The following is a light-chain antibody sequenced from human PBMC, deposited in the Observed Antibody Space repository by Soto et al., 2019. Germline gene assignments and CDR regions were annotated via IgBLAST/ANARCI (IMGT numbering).Light chain of an antibody. CDR1: QGLSSY. CDR3: QQVNSYPLT. V-gene: IGKV1-9*01. CDR2: AAS. J-gene: IGKJ4*01. Sequence: DIQMTQSPSTLSASVGDRVTITCRASQGLSSYLAWYQQKPGKAPKLLIYAASTLQSGVPSRFSGSGSETDFTLTISSLQAEDFATYYCQQVNSYPLTFGGGTKVDIK.